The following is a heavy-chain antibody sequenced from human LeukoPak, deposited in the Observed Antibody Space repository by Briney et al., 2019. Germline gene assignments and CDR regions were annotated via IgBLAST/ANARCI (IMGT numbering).Heavy chain of an antibody. J-gene: IGHJ4*02. D-gene: IGHD3-22*01. CDR2: ISGSGGST. V-gene: IGHV3-23*01. CDR1: GFTFNTYA. Sequence: GGSLRLSCAASGFTFNTYAMSWVRQAPGKGLEWVSAISGSGGSTYYADSVTGRFTISRDNSKNTLYLQMNSLRAEDTAVYYCAKDLYYDSSGYSLGYWGQGTLVTVSS. CDR3: AKDLYYDSSGYSLGY.